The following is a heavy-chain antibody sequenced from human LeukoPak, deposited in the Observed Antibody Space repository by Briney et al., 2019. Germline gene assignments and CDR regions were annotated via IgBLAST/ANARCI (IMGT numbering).Heavy chain of an antibody. J-gene: IGHJ5*02. Sequence: GASVKVSCKASGYTFTGYYMHWVRQAPGQGLEWMGRINPNSGGTNYAQKFQGRVTMTRDTSISTAYMELSRLKSDDTAVYYCGRDLIVAAEDWFDPWGQGTLVTVSS. CDR2: INPNSGGT. CDR1: GYTFTGYY. V-gene: IGHV1-2*06. CDR3: GRDLIVAAEDWFDP. D-gene: IGHD6-13*01.